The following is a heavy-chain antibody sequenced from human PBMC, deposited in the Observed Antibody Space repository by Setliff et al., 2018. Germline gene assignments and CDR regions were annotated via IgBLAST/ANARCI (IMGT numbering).Heavy chain of an antibody. J-gene: IGHJ3*02. V-gene: IGHV1-2*06. Sequence: ASVKVSCKASGYTFTGYYMHWVRRAPGQGLEWMGRINPNSGGTNYAQKFQGRVTMTRDTSISTAYMELSRLRSEDTAVYYCAISTIFGVVSPTPGAFDIWGQGTMVTVSS. CDR1: GYTFTGYY. CDR3: AISTIFGVVSPTPGAFDI. CDR2: INPNSGGT. D-gene: IGHD3-3*01.